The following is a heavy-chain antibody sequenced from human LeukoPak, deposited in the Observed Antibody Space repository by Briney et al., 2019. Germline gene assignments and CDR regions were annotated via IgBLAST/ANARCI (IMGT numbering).Heavy chain of an antibody. CDR2: INPNSGGT. V-gene: IGHV1-2*02. D-gene: IGHD3-10*01. J-gene: IGHJ4*02. CDR1: GYPFTCYY. Sequence: ASVKVSCKASGYPFTCYYMHWVRQAPGQGLEWMGWINPNSGGTNYAQKFQGRVTMTRDTSISTAYMELSRLRSDDTAVYYCAAYGSGSRLLDYWGQGTLVTVSS. CDR3: AAYGSGSRLLDY.